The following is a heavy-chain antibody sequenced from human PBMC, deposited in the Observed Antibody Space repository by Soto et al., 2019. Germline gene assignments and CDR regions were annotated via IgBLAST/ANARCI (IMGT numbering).Heavy chain of an antibody. CDR1: GYTFTSYG. J-gene: IGHJ4*02. V-gene: IGHV1-18*01. CDR2: ISAYNGNT. D-gene: IGHD6-13*01. CDR3: ARDSVSSSWYVEQTYYFDY. Sequence: ASVKVSCKVSGYTFTSYGISWVRQAPGQGLEWMGWISAYNGNTNYAQELQGRVTMTTDTSTSTAYMELRSLRSDDTAVYYCARDSVSSSWYVEQTYYFDYWGQGTLVTVSS.